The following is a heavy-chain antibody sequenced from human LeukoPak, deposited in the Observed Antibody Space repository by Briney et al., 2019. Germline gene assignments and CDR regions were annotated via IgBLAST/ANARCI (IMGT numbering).Heavy chain of an antibody. V-gene: IGHV4-59*02. CDR1: GGSVNNYY. CDR3: ARLQYCSGTSCYWFDP. D-gene: IGHD2-2*01. CDR2: VYHSGST. Sequence: SETLSLTCIVSGGSVNNYYWSWIRQPPGKGLEWIGNVYHSGSTSYNPSLKSRVTISRDTSKNQFPLRLSSVTAADTAVYYCARLQYCSGTSCYWFDPWGQGTLVTVSS. J-gene: IGHJ5*02.